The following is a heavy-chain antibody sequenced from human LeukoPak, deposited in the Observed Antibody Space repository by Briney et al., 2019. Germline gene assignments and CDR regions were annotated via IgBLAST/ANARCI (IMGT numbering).Heavy chain of an antibody. Sequence: ASVKVSCKASGGTFSGYAISWVRQAPGQGLEWMGGIIPIFGTANYAQKFQGRVTITTDESTSTAYMELSSLRSEDTAVYYCARDPSRSSSHFDYWGQGTLVTVSS. CDR2: IIPIFGTA. V-gene: IGHV1-69*05. D-gene: IGHD6-13*01. CDR1: GGTFSGYA. CDR3: ARDPSRSSSHFDY. J-gene: IGHJ4*02.